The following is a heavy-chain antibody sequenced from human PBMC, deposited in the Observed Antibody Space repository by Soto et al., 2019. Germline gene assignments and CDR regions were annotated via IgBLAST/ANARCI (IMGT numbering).Heavy chain of an antibody. J-gene: IGHJ6*03. D-gene: IGHD3-3*01. CDR1: RFTFSYYA. CDR2: ISYDGSNK. V-gene: IGHV3-30*04. Sequence: PGGSLRLSCAASRFTFSYYAMHWIRQAPGKGLEWMAVISYDGSNKYYADSVKGRFTISRDNSKNTLYLQMNSLRAEDTAVYYCARGYYDFWSGYALYYYYYMDVWGKGTTVTVSS. CDR3: ARGYYDFWSGYALYYYYYMDV.